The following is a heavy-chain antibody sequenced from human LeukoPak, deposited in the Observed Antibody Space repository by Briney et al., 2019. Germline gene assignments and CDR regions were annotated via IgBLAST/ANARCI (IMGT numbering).Heavy chain of an antibody. CDR1: GFTFSRFA. V-gene: IGHV3-23*01. J-gene: IGHJ4*02. D-gene: IGHD6-19*01. CDR3: AKEPYSSGWYTSYYFDY. CDR2: LDNSGRDT. Sequence: GGSLRLSCAASGFTFSRFAMCWVRQAPGRGLDWVSSLDNSGRDTYYADSVKGRFTISRDNSKNTLYLQMNSLRAEDTAVYYCAKEPYSSGWYTSYYFDYWGQGTLVTVSS.